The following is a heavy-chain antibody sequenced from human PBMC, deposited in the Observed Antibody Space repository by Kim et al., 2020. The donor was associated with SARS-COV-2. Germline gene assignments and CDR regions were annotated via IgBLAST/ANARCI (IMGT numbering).Heavy chain of an antibody. Sequence: SETLSLTCAVYGGSFSGYYWSWIRQPPGKGLEWIGEINHSGSTNYNPSLKSRVTISVDTSKNQFSLKLSSVTAADTAVYYCARGSAIYYYDSSKRWNYWGQGTLVTVSS. CDR1: GGSFSGYY. J-gene: IGHJ4*02. CDR3: ARGSAIYYYDSSKRWNY. V-gene: IGHV4-34*01. CDR2: INHSGST. D-gene: IGHD3-22*01.